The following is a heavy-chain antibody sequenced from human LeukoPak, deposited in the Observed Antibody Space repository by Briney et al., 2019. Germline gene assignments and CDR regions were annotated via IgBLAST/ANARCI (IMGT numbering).Heavy chain of an antibody. CDR1: GFTFDDYG. V-gene: IGHV3-20*04. Sequence: PGGSLRLSCAASGFTFDDYGMSWVRQAPGKGLEWVSGINWNGGSTGYADSVKGRFTISRDNAKNSLYLQMNSLRAEDTAVYYCARDPRIQLWLQPYYYYYMDVWGKGTTVTVSS. D-gene: IGHD5-18*01. CDR2: INWNGGST. CDR3: ARDPRIQLWLQPYYYYYMDV. J-gene: IGHJ6*03.